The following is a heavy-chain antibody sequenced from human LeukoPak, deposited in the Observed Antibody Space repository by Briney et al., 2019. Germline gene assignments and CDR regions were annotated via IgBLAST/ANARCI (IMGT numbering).Heavy chain of an antibody. Sequence: GGSLRLSCAASGFTFSSYAMSWVRQAPGKGLEWVSAISGSGGSTYYADSVKGRFTISRDNSKNTLYLQMNSLRAEDTAVYYCAKGCNGGSCYEYFDYWGQGTLVTVSS. CDR1: GFTFSSYA. D-gene: IGHD2-15*01. CDR3: AKGCNGGSCYEYFDY. J-gene: IGHJ4*02. V-gene: IGHV3-23*01. CDR2: ISGSGGST.